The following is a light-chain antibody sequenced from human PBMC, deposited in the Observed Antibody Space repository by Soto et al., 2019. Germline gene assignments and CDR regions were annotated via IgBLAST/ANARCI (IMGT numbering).Light chain of an antibody. V-gene: IGKV3-15*01. Sequence: EIVLTQSPGTLSLSPGERSTLSCRASQSVSNNYLAWYQQKPGQAPRLPIYGASNRATGIPARFSGSGSGTEFTLTISSLQSEDFAVYYCQQYNNWPPITFGQGTKVDIK. J-gene: IGKJ1*01. CDR2: GAS. CDR1: QSVSNN. CDR3: QQYNNWPPIT.